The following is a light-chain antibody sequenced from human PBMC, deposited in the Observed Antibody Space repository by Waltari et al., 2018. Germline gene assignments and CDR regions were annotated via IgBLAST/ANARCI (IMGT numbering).Light chain of an antibody. V-gene: IGKV1-8*01. CDR1: QGISSY. CDR3: QQYYSYPRT. J-gene: IGKJ1*01. CDR2: AAA. Sequence: AIRMTPSPSSFSASTGVRVTITCRASQGISSYLAWYQQKPGKAPKLLIYAAATLQSGVPSRFSGSGSGTDFTLTISCLQSEDFATYYCQQYYSYPRTFGQGTKVEIK.